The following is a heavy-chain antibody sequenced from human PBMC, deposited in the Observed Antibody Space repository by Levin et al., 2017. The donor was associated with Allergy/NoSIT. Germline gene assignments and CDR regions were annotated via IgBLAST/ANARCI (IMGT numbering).Heavy chain of an antibody. V-gene: IGHV4-39*01. J-gene: IGHJ4*02. Sequence: SETLSLTCTVSGGSISSSSYYWGWIRQPPGKGLEWIGSIYYSGSTYYNPSLKSRVTISVDTSKNQFSLKLSSVTAADTAVYYCARQPRLSSSGGYPFDYWGQGTLVTVSS. CDR2: IYYSGST. CDR1: GGSISSSSYY. CDR3: ARQPRLSSSGGYPFDY. D-gene: IGHD6-19*01.